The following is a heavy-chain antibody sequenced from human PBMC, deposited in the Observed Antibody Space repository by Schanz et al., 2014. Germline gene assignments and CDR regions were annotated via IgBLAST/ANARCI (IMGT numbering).Heavy chain of an antibody. Sequence: EVQLVESGGGLVQPGGSLRLSCAASGYTFSSNAMSWVRQAPGKGLEWVSTISGSGGSTYYADSVKGRFTISRDNSKNTLSLQLNSLRAADTAVYYCAKHLYQYNYYGMDVWGQGTTVTVSS. J-gene: IGHJ6*02. CDR1: GYTFSSNA. V-gene: IGHV3-23*04. CDR2: ISGSGGST. D-gene: IGHD2-2*02. CDR3: AKHLYQYNYYGMDV.